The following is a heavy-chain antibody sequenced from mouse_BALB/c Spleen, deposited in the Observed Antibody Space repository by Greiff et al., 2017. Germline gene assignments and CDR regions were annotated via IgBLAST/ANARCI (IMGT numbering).Heavy chain of an antibody. CDR3: ARDLFDC. CDR1: GFTFSSYG. Sequence: EVQLVESGGGLVQPGGSLKLSCAASGFTFSSYGMTWVRQTPDKRLELVATIISNGGSTYYPDSVKGRYTISRDNAKKTLYLQMSSLNAEDTAMYYCARDLFDCWGQGTTLTVSS. J-gene: IGHJ2*01. CDR2: IISNGGST. V-gene: IGHV5-6-3*01.